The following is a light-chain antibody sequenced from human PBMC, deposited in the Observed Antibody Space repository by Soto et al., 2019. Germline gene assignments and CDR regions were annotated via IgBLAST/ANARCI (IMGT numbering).Light chain of an antibody. CDR1: SSDVGAYNF. V-gene: IGLV2-23*02. J-gene: IGLJ1*01. CDR3: CSYAGSNTYV. Sequence: QSALTQPASVSGSPGQSITISCTGTSSDVGAYNFVSWYQQFPGKAPKLMIYEVSNRPSGVSDRFSGSKSGNTASLTISGLQAEDGADYYCCSYAGSNTYVFGTGTKVTVL. CDR2: EVS.